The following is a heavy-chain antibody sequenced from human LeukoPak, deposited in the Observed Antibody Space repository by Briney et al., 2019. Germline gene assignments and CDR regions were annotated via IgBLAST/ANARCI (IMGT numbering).Heavy chain of an antibody. CDR2: ISGSGGST. CDR1: GFTFSSYA. CDR3: AKGSSAVGETIVVVPAARLFGVKSDYYYMDV. V-gene: IGHV3-23*01. Sequence: QTGGSLRLSCAASGFTFSSYAMSWVRQAPGKGLEWVSAISGSGGSTYYADSVKGRFTISRDNSKNTLYLQMNSLRAEDTAVYYCAKGSSAVGETIVVVPAARLFGVKSDYYYMDVWGKGTTVTVSS. J-gene: IGHJ6*03. D-gene: IGHD2-2*01.